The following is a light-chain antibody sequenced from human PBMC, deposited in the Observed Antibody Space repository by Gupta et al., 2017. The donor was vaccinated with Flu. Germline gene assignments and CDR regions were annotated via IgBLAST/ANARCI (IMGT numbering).Light chain of an antibody. CDR2: STN. Sequence: QTVVTQEPSFSVSPGGTVTLTCGLTSGSVSTSSYPSWYQQTPGQAPRTLIYSTNARSSGVPDRFSGSILGNRSALTITGAQADDASDYYGAGYMGSGSWVFGGGTKVTVL. J-gene: IGLJ3*02. V-gene: IGLV8-61*01. CDR1: SGSVSTSSY. CDR3: AGYMGSGSWV.